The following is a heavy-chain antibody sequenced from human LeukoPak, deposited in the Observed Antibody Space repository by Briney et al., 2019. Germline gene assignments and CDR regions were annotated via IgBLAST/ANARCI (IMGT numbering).Heavy chain of an antibody. D-gene: IGHD1-14*01. V-gene: IGHV3-53*01. J-gene: IGHJ4*02. CDR2: LYSDGNT. CDR3: ARGVEPLAANTLAY. Sequence: GGSLRLSCAASGFTVINYDMPWVRQAPGKGLEWVSVLYSDGNTKYADSVQGRFTISRDNSKNTLYLEMNSLSPDDTAVYYCARGVEPLAANTLAYWGQGTLVTVSS. CDR1: GFTVINYD.